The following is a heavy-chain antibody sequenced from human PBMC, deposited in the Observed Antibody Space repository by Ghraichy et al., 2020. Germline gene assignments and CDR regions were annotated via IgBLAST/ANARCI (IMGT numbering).Heavy chain of an antibody. J-gene: IGHJ2*01. CDR1: GFTFSSYS. D-gene: IGHD3-16*01. CDR3: ARTPGARSPLGTPWYFDL. V-gene: IGHV3-48*02. CDR2: ISSSSSTI. Sequence: GGSLRLSCAASGFTFSSYSMNWVRQAPGKGLEWVSYISSSSSTIYYADSVKGRFTISRDNAKNSLYLQMNSLRDEDTAVYYCARTPGARSPLGTPWYFDLWGRGTLVTVSS.